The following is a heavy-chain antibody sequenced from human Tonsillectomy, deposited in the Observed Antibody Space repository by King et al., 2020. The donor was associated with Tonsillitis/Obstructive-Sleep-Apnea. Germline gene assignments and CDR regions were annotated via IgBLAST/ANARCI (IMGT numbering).Heavy chain of an antibody. D-gene: IGHD1-26*01. CDR3: ARVRGSYSFDY. V-gene: IGHV3-7*04. J-gene: IGHJ4*02. Sequence: VQLVESGGGLVQPGGSLRLSCAASGFTFSSYWMTWFRQAPGKGLEGVANINQDGREKYYVDSVKGRLTISRDNAKNSLYLQMKSLRAEDTAVYYCARVRGSYSFDYWGQGTLVTVSS. CDR1: GFTFSSYW. CDR2: INQDGREK.